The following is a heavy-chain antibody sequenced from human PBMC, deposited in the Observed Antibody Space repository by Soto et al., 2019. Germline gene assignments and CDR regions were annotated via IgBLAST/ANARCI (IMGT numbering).Heavy chain of an antibody. CDR2: TRNKANSYTT. CDR3: ARGGRVVPAAMGMDV. V-gene: IGHV3-72*01. D-gene: IGHD2-2*01. Sequence: GSLRLSCAASGFTFSDHYMDWVRQAPGKGLEWVGRTRNKANSYTTEYAASVKGRFTISRDDSKNSLYLQMNSLKTEDTAVYYCARGGRVVPAAMGMDVWGQGTTVTVSS. J-gene: IGHJ6*02. CDR1: GFTFSDHY.